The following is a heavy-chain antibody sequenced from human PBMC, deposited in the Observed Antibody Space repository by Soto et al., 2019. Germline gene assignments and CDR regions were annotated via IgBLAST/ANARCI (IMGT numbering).Heavy chain of an antibody. V-gene: IGHV4-59*01. CDR1: GGSISSYY. Sequence: SETLSLTCTVSGGSISSYYWSWIRQPPGKGLEWIGYIYYSGSTNYNPSLKSRVTISVDTSKNQFSLKLSSVTAADTAVYYCARLRQMTLIDEWGQRTLVTVSS. J-gene: IGHJ4*02. CDR2: IYYSGST. CDR3: ARLRQMTLIDE.